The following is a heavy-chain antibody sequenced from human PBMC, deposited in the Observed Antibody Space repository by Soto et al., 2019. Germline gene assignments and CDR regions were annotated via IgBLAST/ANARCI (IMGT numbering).Heavy chain of an antibody. V-gene: IGHV3-11*01. CDR1: GFTFSDYY. J-gene: IGHJ5*02. D-gene: IGHD6-13*01. CDR3: ARVIAAADTLSYVSGWFDP. Sequence: QVQLVESGGGLVKPGGSLRLSCAASGFTFSDYYMSWIRQAPGKGLEWVSYISSSGSTIYYADSVKGRFTISRDNAKNSLHLQMNSLRDEDTAVYYCARVIAAADTLSYVSGWFDPWGQGTLVTVSS. CDR2: ISSSGSTI.